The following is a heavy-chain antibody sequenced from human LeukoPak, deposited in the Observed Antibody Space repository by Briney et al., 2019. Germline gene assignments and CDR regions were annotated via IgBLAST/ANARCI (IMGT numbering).Heavy chain of an antibody. D-gene: IGHD4-11*01. J-gene: IGHJ4*02. CDR3: AKSAYSWFYFDY. CDR1: GFTFSNYG. CDR2: ISYDGSNK. Sequence: GRSLRLSCAASGFTFSNYGVHWVRQAPGKGLEWVAVISYDGSNKKYADSVTGRFTISRDNSKNAVYLQMNSLRAEDTAVYYCAKSAYSWFYFDYWGQGTLVTVTS. V-gene: IGHV3-30*18.